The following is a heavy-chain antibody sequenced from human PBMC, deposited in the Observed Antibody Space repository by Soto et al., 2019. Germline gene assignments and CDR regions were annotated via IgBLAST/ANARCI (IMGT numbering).Heavy chain of an antibody. J-gene: IGHJ4*02. V-gene: IGHV3-15*07. Sequence: GGSLRLSCAASGFTFSNAWMNWVRQAPGKGLEWVGRIKSKTDGGTTDYAAPVKGRFTISRDDSKNTLYLQMNSLKTEDTAVYYCTTAVDPYYYDSSGYYYFDYWGQGTLVTVSS. D-gene: IGHD3-22*01. CDR3: TTAVDPYYYDSSGYYYFDY. CDR2: IKSKTDGGTT. CDR1: GFTFSNAW.